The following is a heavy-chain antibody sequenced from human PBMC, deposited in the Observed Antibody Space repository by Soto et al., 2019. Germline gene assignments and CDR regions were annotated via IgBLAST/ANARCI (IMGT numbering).Heavy chain of an antibody. CDR2: IRSKANSYAT. J-gene: IGHJ4*02. CDR1: GFTFSGSA. CDR3: TRRGTNYDY. Sequence: EVQLVESGGGLVQPGGSLKLSCAASGFTFSGSAMRWVRQASGKGLEWVGRIRSKANSYATAYAASVKGRFTISRDDSKNTAYLQMNSLKTEDTAVYYCTRRGTNYDYWGQGTLVIVSS. V-gene: IGHV3-73*02. D-gene: IGHD1-7*01.